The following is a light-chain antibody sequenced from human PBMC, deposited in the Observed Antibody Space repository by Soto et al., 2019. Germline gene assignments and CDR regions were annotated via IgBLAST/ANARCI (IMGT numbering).Light chain of an antibody. V-gene: IGKV1-5*01. CDR1: QSISSW. Sequence: DIQMTRSPSTLSASVGDRVTITCRASQSISSWLAWYQQKPGKAPKLLIFDASSLESGVPSRFSGSASGTEFTLTISSLQPDDFATFYCQQYNSYPLTFGQGTKLEIK. CDR3: QQYNSYPLT. J-gene: IGKJ2*01. CDR2: DAS.